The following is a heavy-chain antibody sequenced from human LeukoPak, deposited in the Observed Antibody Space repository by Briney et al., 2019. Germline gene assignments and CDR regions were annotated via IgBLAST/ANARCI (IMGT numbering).Heavy chain of an antibody. V-gene: IGHV3-30*04. Sequence: GRSLRLSCAASGFTFSNYAMHWVRQAPGKGLEWVAVISYDGSNKYYADSVKGRFTISRDNSKNTLYLQMNSLRAEDTAVYYCAREGAWFGELFNYYYMDVRGKGTTVTVSS. J-gene: IGHJ6*03. CDR2: ISYDGSNK. CDR1: GFTFSNYA. CDR3: AREGAWFGELFNYYYMDV. D-gene: IGHD3-10*01.